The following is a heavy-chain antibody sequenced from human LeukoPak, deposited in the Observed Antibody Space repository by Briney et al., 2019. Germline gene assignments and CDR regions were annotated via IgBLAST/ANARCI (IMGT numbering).Heavy chain of an antibody. Sequence: PGGSLRLSCAASGFTFSSYEMNWVRQAPGKGLEWVSYISSSGSTIYYADSVKGRFTISRDNAKNSLYLQMNSLRAEDTAVYYCARSFLKYYYDSSGLFVYWGQGTLVTVSS. CDR1: GFTFSSYE. CDR3: ARSFLKYYYDSSGLFVY. J-gene: IGHJ4*02. CDR2: ISSSGSTI. V-gene: IGHV3-48*03. D-gene: IGHD3-22*01.